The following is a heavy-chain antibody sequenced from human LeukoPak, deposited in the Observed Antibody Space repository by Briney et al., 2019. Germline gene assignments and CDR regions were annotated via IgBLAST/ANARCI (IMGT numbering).Heavy chain of an antibody. CDR3: ARVFDYYYYMDV. CDR2: INPNSGGT. CDR1: GYTFTGYY. V-gene: IGHV1-2*02. Sequence: ASVKVSCKASGYTFTGYYMHWVRQAPGQGLEWMGWINPNSGGTNYAQKFQGRVTMTRDTSISTAYMELSRLRSDDTAVYYCARVFDYYYYMDVWGKGTTVTVSS. J-gene: IGHJ6*03.